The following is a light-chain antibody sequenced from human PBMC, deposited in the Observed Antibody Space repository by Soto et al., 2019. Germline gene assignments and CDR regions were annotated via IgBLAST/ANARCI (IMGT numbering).Light chain of an antibody. CDR3: QQYHSWPPIT. V-gene: IGKV3-15*01. CDR2: GAS. Sequence: EVVVTQSAATLSVSRGERSTLSCMASQSIASSLAWYQQKPGQSPRLLIYGASTRATGIPARFSGSGSGTEFTLTISGLQSEDFAVYYCQQYHSWPPITFGQGTRLEIK. CDR1: QSIASS. J-gene: IGKJ5*01.